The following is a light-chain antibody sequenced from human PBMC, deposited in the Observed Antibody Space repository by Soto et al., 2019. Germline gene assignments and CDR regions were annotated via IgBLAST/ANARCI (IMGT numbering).Light chain of an antibody. CDR3: QTYDSSLSGYV. CDR2: ANI. CDR1: SSNIGTGYD. J-gene: IGLJ1*01. V-gene: IGLV1-40*01. Sequence: QSVLTQPPSVSGAPGQRVTISCTGSSSNIGTGYDVHWYQQLPGAAPKLLIYANINRPSGVPDRFSGSKSGTSASLAITGIQANDEADYYCQTYDSSLSGYVFGTGTKVTVL.